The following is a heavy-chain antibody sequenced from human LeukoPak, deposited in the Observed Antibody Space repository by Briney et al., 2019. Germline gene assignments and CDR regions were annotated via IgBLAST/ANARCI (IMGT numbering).Heavy chain of an antibody. CDR1: GLTFSRNG. CDR2: IWFDGSNK. CDR3: AREGTASIDY. D-gene: IGHD3-10*01. Sequence: GSLRLSCAAASGLTFSRNGMHWVRQAPGKGLEWVALIWFDGSNKYYADSVKGRITISRDNSKSTLYLQMNSLRAEDTAVYYCAREGTASIDYWGQGTLVNVSS. J-gene: IGHJ4*02. V-gene: IGHV3-33*01.